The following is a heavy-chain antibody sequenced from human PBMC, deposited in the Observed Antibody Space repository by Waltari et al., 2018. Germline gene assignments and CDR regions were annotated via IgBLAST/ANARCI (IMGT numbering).Heavy chain of an antibody. CDR3: ARDNPPYYFDY. J-gene: IGHJ4*02. CDR1: GFTFSSYR. Sequence: EVQLVESGGGLVKPGGSLRLSCAASGFTFSSYRMHWIRQAPGKGLEWVSSISSSSSYIYYADSVKGRFTISRDNAKNSLYLQMNSLRAEDTAVYYCARDNPPYYFDYWGQGTLVTVSS. V-gene: IGHV3-21*01. CDR2: ISSSSSYI.